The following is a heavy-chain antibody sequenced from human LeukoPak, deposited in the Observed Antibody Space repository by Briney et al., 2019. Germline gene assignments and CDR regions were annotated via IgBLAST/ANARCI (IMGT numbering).Heavy chain of an antibody. CDR3: ARGGAAGMMLDYYYMDV. D-gene: IGHD6-13*01. CDR1: GYTFTGYY. CDR2: INPNSGGT. J-gene: IGHJ6*03. Sequence: ASVKVSCKASGYTFTGYYMHWVRQAPGQGLEWMGWINPNSGGTNYAQKLQGRVTMTRDTSISTAYMELSRLRSDDTAVYYCARGGAAGMMLDYYYMDVWGKGTTVTVSS. V-gene: IGHV1-2*02.